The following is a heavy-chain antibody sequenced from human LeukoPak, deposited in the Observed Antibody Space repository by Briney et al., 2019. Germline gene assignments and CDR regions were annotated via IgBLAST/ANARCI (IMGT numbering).Heavy chain of an antibody. CDR1: GFTFSSYA. J-gene: IGHJ4*02. V-gene: IGHV3-23*01. CDR3: ARDDYGDYTFDY. D-gene: IGHD4-17*01. Sequence: GGSLRLSCAASGFTFSSYAMSWVRQAPGKGLEWVSAISGSGGSTYYADSVKGRFTISRDNAESSLYLQMNSLRAEDTAVYYCARDDYGDYTFDYWGQGTLVTVSS. CDR2: ISGSGGST.